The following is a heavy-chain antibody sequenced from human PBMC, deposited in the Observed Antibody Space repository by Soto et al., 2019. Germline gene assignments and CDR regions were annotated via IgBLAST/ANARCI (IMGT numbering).Heavy chain of an antibody. J-gene: IGHJ6*02. D-gene: IGHD4-17*01. Sequence: GGSLRLSCAASGFTFSSYGMHWVRQAPGKGLEWVAVIWYDGSNKYYADSVKGRFTISRDNSKNTLYLQMNSLRAEDTAVYYCARDSAVTTTTSYYYGMDVWGQGTTVTVPS. V-gene: IGHV3-33*01. CDR1: GFTFSSYG. CDR3: ARDSAVTTTTSYYYGMDV. CDR2: IWYDGSNK.